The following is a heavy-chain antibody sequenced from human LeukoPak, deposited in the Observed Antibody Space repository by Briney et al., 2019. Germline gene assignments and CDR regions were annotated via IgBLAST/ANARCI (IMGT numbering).Heavy chain of an antibody. V-gene: IGHV3-23*01. D-gene: IGHD3-3*01. Sequence: AGGSLRLSCAASGFTFSSYAMSWVRQAPGKGLEWVSAISGSGGSTYYADSVKGRFTISRDNSKNTLYLQMNSLRAEDTAVYYCATIADFWSGSPSPYFDYWGQGTLVTVSS. CDR3: ATIADFWSGSPSPYFDY. CDR2: ISGSGGST. CDR1: GFTFSSYA. J-gene: IGHJ4*02.